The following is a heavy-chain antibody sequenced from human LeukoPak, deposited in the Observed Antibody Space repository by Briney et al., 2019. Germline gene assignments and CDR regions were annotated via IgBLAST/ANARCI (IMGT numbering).Heavy chain of an antibody. D-gene: IGHD6-13*01. CDR1: GFTFSTYA. CDR2: ISDDGSNK. J-gene: IGHJ4*02. V-gene: IGHV3-30*04. CDR3: ARARGNTFSSSWCDY. Sequence: GRSLRLSCAASGFTFSTYAMHWVRQAPGKGLEWVAVISDDGSNKYYADSVKGRFTSSRDNSKNTLYLQMDSLRGEDTAVYYCARARGNTFSSSWCDYWGQGSLVTVSS.